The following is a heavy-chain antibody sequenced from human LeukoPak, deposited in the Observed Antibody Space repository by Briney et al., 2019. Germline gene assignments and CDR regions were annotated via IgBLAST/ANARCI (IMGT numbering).Heavy chain of an antibody. CDR3: TRGGSGLLWFGESDFDY. Sequence: SETLSLTCTVSGGSISSSYWSWIRQPPGKGLEWIGYIYYSGSTNYSPSLKSRVTISVDTSKNQFSLKLTSVTAADTAVYYCTRGGSGLLWFGESDFDYWGQGTLVTVSS. J-gene: IGHJ4*02. V-gene: IGHV4-59*01. D-gene: IGHD3-10*01. CDR2: IYYSGST. CDR1: GGSISSSY.